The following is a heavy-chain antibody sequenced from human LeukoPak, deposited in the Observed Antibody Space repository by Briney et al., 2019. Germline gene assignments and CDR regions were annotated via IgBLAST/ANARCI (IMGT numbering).Heavy chain of an antibody. V-gene: IGHV1-69*05. J-gene: IGHJ6*03. D-gene: IGHD3-3*01. CDR3: ARRNTYYDFWSGQTYYYYYMDV. Sequence: SVKVSCKASGGTFSSYAISWVRQAPGQGLEWMGGIIPIFGTANYAQKFQGRVTITTDESTSTAYMELSSLRSEDTAVYYCARRNTYYDFWSGQTYYYYYMDVWGKGTTVTVSS. CDR1: GGTFSSYA. CDR2: IIPIFGTA.